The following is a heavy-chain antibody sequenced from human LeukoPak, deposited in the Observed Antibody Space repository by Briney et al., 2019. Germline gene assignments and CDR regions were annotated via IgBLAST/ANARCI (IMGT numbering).Heavy chain of an antibody. Sequence: SETLSLTCAVYGGSFSGYYWSWIRQPPGKGLEWIGEINHSGSTNYNPSLKSRVTISVDTSKNQFSLKLSSVTAADTAVYYCARGHLVVVTANRPGAFDIWGQGTMVTVSS. J-gene: IGHJ3*02. CDR1: GGSFSGYY. CDR2: INHSGST. D-gene: IGHD2-21*02. CDR3: ARGHLVVVTANRPGAFDI. V-gene: IGHV4-34*01.